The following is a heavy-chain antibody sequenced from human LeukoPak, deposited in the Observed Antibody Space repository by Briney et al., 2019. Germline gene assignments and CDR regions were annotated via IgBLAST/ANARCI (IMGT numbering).Heavy chain of an antibody. CDR1: GFTFSSYS. D-gene: IGHD3-22*01. J-gene: IGHJ4*02. Sequence: GGSLRLSCAASGFTFSSYSMNWVRQAPGKGLEWVSSISSSSSYIYYADSVKGRFTISRDNAKNSLYLQMNSLRAEDTAVYYCARLFYYDTSGLWEYFDCWGQGTLVTVSS. CDR3: ARLFYYDTSGLWEYFDC. CDR2: ISSSSSYI. V-gene: IGHV3-21*01.